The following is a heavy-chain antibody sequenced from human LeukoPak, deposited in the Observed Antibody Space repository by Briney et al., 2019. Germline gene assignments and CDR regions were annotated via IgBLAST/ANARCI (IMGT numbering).Heavy chain of an antibody. CDR2: ISHDGSNT. CDR3: ARGDSGSYIAFDI. Sequence: GGSLRLSCAASGFTFSSYAMHWVRQAPGKGLEWVAVISHDGSNTYYADSVKGRFTISRDSSKNTLYLQMSGLRAEDTAVYYCARGDSGSYIAFDIWGQGTMVTVSS. V-gene: IGHV3-30-3*01. D-gene: IGHD1-26*01. CDR1: GFTFSSYA. J-gene: IGHJ3*02.